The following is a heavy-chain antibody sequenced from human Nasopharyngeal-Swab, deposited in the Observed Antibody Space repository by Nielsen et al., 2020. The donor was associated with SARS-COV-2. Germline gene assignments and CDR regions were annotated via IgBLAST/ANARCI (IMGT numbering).Heavy chain of an antibody. D-gene: IGHD3-10*01. V-gene: IGHV1-18*04. CDR1: GYTFTSYG. CDR2: ISAYNGNT. Sequence: ASVKVSCKASGYTFTSYGISWVRQAPGQGLEWMGWISAYNGNTNYAQKLQGRVTMTTDTSTSTAYMELRSLRSDDTAVYYCARGRIVIGWFGVDYYYYYMDVWGKGTTVTVSS. J-gene: IGHJ6*03. CDR3: ARGRIVIGWFGVDYYYYYMDV.